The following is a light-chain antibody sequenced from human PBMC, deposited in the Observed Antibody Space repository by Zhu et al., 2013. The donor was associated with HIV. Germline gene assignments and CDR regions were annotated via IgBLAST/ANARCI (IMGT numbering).Light chain of an antibody. Sequence: EIVLTQSPATLSLSPGERATLSCRASQSVSSYLAWYQQKPGQAPRLLIYGASNRATGVPDRFSGGGSGTDFSLTINRLEPEDFAVYYCHHYDTYRFTFGPGTKVEVK. CDR1: QSVSSY. CDR2: GAS. V-gene: IGKV3-11*01. CDR3: HHYDTYRFT. J-gene: IGKJ3*01.